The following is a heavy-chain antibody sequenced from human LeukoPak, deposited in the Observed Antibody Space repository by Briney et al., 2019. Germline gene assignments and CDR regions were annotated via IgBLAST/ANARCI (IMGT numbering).Heavy chain of an antibody. D-gene: IGHD2-2*01. J-gene: IGHJ4*03. CDR1: GFTFSSYA. CDR2: ISGSGGST. Sequence: PGGSLRLSCAASGFTFSSYAMSWVRQAPGKGLEWVSAISGSGGSTYYADSVKGRFTISRDNSKNTLYLQMNSLRAEDTAVYYCAKDLRRIVVVPGQQFDYWGQGTTVTVSS. CDR3: AKDLRRIVVVPGQQFDY. V-gene: IGHV3-23*01.